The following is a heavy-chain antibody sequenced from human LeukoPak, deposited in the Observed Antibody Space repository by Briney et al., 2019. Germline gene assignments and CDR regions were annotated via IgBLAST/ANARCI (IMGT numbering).Heavy chain of an antibody. V-gene: IGHV4-4*02. J-gene: IGHJ4*02. CDR2: MHLNGNT. CDR3: ARRSSSGWIFDY. CDR1: GASITSYAW. D-gene: IGHD6-19*01. Sequence: SGTLSLTCAVSGASITSYAWWSWVRQPPGKGLEWIGEMHLNGNTNYNPSLKSRVTMSIDKSKNQFSLNLSSVTAADTAVYYCARRSSSGWIFDYWGQGTLVTVSS.